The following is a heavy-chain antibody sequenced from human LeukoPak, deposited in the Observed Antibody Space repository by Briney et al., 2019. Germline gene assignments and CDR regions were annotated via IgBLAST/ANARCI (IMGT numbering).Heavy chain of an antibody. J-gene: IGHJ4*02. CDR1: GFAFRTYA. V-gene: IGHV3-23*01. CDR3: AKDLNYGFDS. Sequence: GGSLSLSCAASGFAFRTYAMSWVRQAPGKGLEGVSAISGSGDKTFYAESVRGRLTISRDNSRNTLYLQMNSLRAEDTAVYYCAKDLNYGFDSWGQGTLVTV. D-gene: IGHD3-10*01. CDR2: ISGSGDKT.